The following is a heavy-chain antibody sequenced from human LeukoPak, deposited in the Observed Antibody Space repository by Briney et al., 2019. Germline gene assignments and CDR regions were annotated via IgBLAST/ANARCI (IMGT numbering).Heavy chain of an antibody. CDR2: ITLSRRT. V-gene: IGHV4-34*01. D-gene: IGHD3-10*01. Sequence: KPSETLSPSFPVYGGPFSSYYWGWIRQSTGKGLEWIGEITLSRRTNYNPSFKSRVTISLDTSKSQFSLKLTSVTGADTAVYYCARVTRFTQFGELWFDSWGQGTLLTVSS. CDR1: GGPFSSYY. J-gene: IGHJ5*01. CDR3: ARVTRFTQFGELWFDS.